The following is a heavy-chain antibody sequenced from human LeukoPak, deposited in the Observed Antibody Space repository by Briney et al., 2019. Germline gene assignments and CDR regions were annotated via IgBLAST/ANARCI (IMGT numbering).Heavy chain of an antibody. J-gene: IGHJ6*03. CDR1: GYTLTELS. D-gene: IGHD6-13*01. CDR2: FDPEDGET. CDR3: ARDRRMGSRSYYYYYMDV. V-gene: IGHV1-24*01. Sequence: EASVKVSCKVSGYTLTELSMHWVRQAPGKGLEWMGGFDPEDGETIYAQKFQGRVTMTRDTSTSTVYMELSSLRSEDTAVYYCARDRRMGSRSYYYYYMDVWGKGTTVTVSS.